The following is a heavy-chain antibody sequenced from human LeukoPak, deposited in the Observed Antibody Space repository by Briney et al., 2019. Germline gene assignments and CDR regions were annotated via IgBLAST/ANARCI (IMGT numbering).Heavy chain of an antibody. Sequence: GASVKVSCKASGYTFTGYYMHWVRQAPGQGLEWMGWINPNSGGTSYAQKFQGRVTMTRDTSISTAYMELSRLRSDDTAVYYCARDKEGSYYFDYWGQGTLVTVSS. V-gene: IGHV1-2*02. CDR3: ARDKEGSYYFDY. J-gene: IGHJ4*02. CDR2: INPNSGGT. D-gene: IGHD3-16*02. CDR1: GYTFTGYY.